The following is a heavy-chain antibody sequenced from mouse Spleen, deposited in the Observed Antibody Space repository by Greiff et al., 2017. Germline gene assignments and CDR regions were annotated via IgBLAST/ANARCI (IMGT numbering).Heavy chain of an antibody. J-gene: IGHJ3*01. V-gene: IGHV1-18*01. Sequence: VQLQQSGPELVKPGASVKIPCKASGYTFTDYNMDWVKQSHGKSLEWIGDINPNNGGTIYNQKFKGKATLTVDKSSSTAYMELRSLTSEDTAVYYCASNWEGFWFAYWGQGTLVTVSA. CDR3: ASNWEGFWFAY. CDR2: INPNNGGT. D-gene: IGHD4-1*01. CDR1: GYTFTDYN.